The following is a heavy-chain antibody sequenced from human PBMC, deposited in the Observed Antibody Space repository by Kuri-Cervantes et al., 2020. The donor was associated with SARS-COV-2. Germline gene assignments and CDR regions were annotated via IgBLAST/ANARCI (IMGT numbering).Heavy chain of an antibody. Sequence: GGSLRLSCKGSGYSFTSYWIAWVRQMPGKGLECMGIIYPGDSDTTYSPSFQGQVTISADKSISTAYLQWSSLKASDIAMYYCARLSSGYYYPNEEGSYNWFDPWGQGTLVTVSS. J-gene: IGHJ5*02. V-gene: IGHV5-51*01. CDR2: IYPGDSDT. D-gene: IGHD3-22*01. CDR1: GYSFTSYW. CDR3: ARLSSGYYYPNEEGSYNWFDP.